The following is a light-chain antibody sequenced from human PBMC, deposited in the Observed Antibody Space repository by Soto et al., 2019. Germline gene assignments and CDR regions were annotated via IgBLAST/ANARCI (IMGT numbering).Light chain of an antibody. J-gene: IGLJ2*01. CDR2: SND. V-gene: IGLV1-44*01. CDR3: AACDDSLNGHVV. Sequence: QSVLTQAPSASVTPGQRVTIFCSGSSSNIGSNSVNWYQQLPGAAPKLLIYSNDQRPSGVPDRFSGSKSGTSASLTISGLLSEDEADYYCAACDDSLNGHVVFGRGTKLTVL. CDR1: SSNIGSNS.